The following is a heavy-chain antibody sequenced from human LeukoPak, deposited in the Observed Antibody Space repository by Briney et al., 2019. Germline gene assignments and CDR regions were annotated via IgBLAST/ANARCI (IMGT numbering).Heavy chain of an antibody. CDR2: ISGSGGST. CDR1: GFTFSSYA. J-gene: IGHJ4*02. D-gene: IGHD3-9*01. Sequence: GGSLRLSCAASGFTFSSYAMSWVRQAPGKGLEWVSAISGSGGSTYYADSVKGRITISRDNSKNTLYLQMNSLRAEDTAVYYCAKGEVLRYFDWLPGPYFDYWGQGTLVTVSS. V-gene: IGHV3-23*01. CDR3: AKGEVLRYFDWLPGPYFDY.